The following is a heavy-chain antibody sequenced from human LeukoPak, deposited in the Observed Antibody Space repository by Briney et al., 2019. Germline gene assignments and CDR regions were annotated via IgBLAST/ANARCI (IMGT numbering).Heavy chain of an antibody. J-gene: IGHJ4*02. V-gene: IGHV3-30*04. CDR3: AREDMLDY. D-gene: IGHD2-15*01. CDR2: ISYDGSNK. Sequence: GGSLRLSCAASGFTFSSYAMHWVRQAPGKGLEWVAVISYDGSNKYYADSVKGRFTISRDDSKNTLSLQMNSLRAEDTAVYYCAREDMLDYWGQGTLVTVSS. CDR1: GFTFSSYA.